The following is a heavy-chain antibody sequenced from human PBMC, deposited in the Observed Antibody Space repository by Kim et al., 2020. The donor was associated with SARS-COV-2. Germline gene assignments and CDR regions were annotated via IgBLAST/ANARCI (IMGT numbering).Heavy chain of an antibody. CDR3: AKLNDFWSGYFDY. V-gene: IGHV3-23*01. Sequence: YADSVKSRFTISRDNSKNTLYLQMNSLRAEDTAVYYCAKLNDFWSGYFDYWGQGTLVTVSS. J-gene: IGHJ4*02. D-gene: IGHD3-3*01.